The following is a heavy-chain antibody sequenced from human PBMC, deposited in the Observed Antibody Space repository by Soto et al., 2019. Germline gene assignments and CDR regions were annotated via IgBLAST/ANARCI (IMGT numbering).Heavy chain of an antibody. J-gene: IGHJ5*02. D-gene: IGHD4-17*01. CDR3: ARPRNDYGDYRNWSDP. V-gene: IGHV1-69*06. CDR2: IIPIFGTA. Sequence: ASVKVSCKASGGTFSSYAISWVRQAPGQGLEWMGGIIPIFGTANYAQKFQGRVTITADKSTRTAYMELSSLRSEDTAVYYCARPRNDYGDYRNWSDPWGQGTLVTVFS. CDR1: GGTFSSYA.